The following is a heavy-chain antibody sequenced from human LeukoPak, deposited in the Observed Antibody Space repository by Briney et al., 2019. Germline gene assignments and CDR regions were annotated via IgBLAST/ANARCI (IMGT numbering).Heavy chain of an antibody. CDR2: IFYSGSGST. V-gene: IGHV4-4*02. CDR1: GGSLSSSNW. J-gene: IGHJ4*02. Sequence: SGTLSLTRAVSGGSLSSSNWWSWVRQPPGKGLEWIGYIFYSGSGSTSHNPSLKSRVTISADTSNNQFSLNLVSVTAADTALYYCARHAVYAGSDWSFDYWGQGLLVTVSS. CDR3: ARHAVYAGSDWSFDY. D-gene: IGHD6-19*01.